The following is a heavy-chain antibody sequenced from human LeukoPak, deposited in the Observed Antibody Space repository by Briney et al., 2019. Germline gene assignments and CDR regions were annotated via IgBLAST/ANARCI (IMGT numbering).Heavy chain of an antibody. CDR3: AKPRPGDSEDQWLPISAFDY. V-gene: IGHV3-23*01. D-gene: IGHD6-19*01. Sequence: PGGSLRLSCAASGFTFSSYAMSWVRQAPGKGLEWVSAISGSGGSTYYADSVKGRFTISRDNSKNTLYLQMNSLRAEDTAVYYCAKPRPGDSEDQWLPISAFDYWGQGTLVTVSS. J-gene: IGHJ4*02. CDR2: ISGSGGST. CDR1: GFTFSSYA.